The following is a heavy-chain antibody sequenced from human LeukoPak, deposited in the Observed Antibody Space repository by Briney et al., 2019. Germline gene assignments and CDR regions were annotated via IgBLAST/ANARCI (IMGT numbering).Heavy chain of an antibody. CDR1: GGSFSGYY. J-gene: IGHJ4*02. Sequence: PSETLSLTCAVYGGSFSGYYWSWIRQPPGKGLEWIGEINHSGSTNYNPSLKSRVTISVDTSKNQFSLKLSSVTAADTAVYYCARGGITMVRGVIIGKHFDYWGQGTLVTVSS. D-gene: IGHD3-10*01. CDR3: ARGGITMVRGVIIGKHFDY. CDR2: INHSGST. V-gene: IGHV4-34*01.